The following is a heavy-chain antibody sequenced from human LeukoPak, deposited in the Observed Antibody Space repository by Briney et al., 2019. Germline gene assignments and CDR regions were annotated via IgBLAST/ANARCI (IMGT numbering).Heavy chain of an antibody. V-gene: IGHV3-48*03. D-gene: IGHD3-10*01. CDR3: ARDSGSGSSNDAFDI. CDR2: ISSSGSTI. J-gene: IGHJ3*02. Sequence: GGSLRLSCAASGFTFSSYEMSWVRQAPGKGLEWVSYISSSGSTIYYADSVKGRFTISRDNAKNSLYLQMNSLRAEDTAVYYCARDSGSGSSNDAFDIWGQGTMVTVSS. CDR1: GFTFSSYE.